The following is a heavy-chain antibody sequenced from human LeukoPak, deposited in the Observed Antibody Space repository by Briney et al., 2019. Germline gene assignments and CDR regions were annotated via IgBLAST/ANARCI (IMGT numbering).Heavy chain of an antibody. V-gene: IGHV4-61*02. J-gene: IGHJ4*02. CDR2: IYTSGST. CDR1: GGSISSGSYY. CDR3: ARVSGYSYGGNDY. Sequence: SQTLSLTCTVSGGSISSGSYYWSWIRQPAGKGLEWIGRIYTSGSTNYNPSLKSRVTISVDTSKNQFSLKLSSVTAADTAVSCCARVSGYSYGGNDYWGQGTLVTVSS. D-gene: IGHD5-18*01.